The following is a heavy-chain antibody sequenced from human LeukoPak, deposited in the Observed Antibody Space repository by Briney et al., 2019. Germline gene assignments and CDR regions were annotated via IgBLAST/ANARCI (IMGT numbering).Heavy chain of an antibody. J-gene: IGHJ4*02. D-gene: IGHD3-10*01. Sequence: GGSLRLSCVDSGFTFTNAWMSWVRQAAGKGLEWIGRIKSKTDGETTNYAEPVRGRFTISRDDSKSAVYLQMNSLKIEDTAVYYCTTDLGTYYHGSQRLIPIDYWGQGTLATVSS. CDR1: GFTFTNAW. V-gene: IGHV3-15*01. CDR3: TTDLGTYYHGSQRLIPIDY. CDR2: IKSKTDGETT.